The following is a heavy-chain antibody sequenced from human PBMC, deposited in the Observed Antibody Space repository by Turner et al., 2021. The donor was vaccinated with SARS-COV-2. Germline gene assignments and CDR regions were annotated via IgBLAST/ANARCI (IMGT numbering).Heavy chain of an antibody. V-gene: IGHV3-53*02. CDR2: ISSGGRT. Sequence: EVQLVETGGGLIQPGGSLRPFCAASGFTVSSYYMRWVRQAAGKGLEWVSVISSGGRTYYADSVKGRFTISRDNSKNTLYLQMNSLRDEDTAVYYCARGGEYQLLHYYGMDVWGQGTTVTVSS. J-gene: IGHJ6*02. CDR1: GFTVSSYY. CDR3: ARGGEYQLLHYYGMDV. D-gene: IGHD2-2*01.